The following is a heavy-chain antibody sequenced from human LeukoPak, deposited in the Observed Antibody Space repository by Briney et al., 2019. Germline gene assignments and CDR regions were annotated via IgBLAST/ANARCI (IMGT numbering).Heavy chain of an antibody. D-gene: IGHD3-22*01. CDR2: ISAYNGNT. V-gene: IGHV1-18*01. CDR3: ARVQYYYDSSGYHTYYFDY. CDR1: GYTFTSYG. J-gene: IGHJ4*02. Sequence: GASVKVSCKASGYTFTSYGISWVRQAPGRGLEWMGWISAYNGNTNYAQKLQGRVTMTTDTSTSTAYMELRSLRSDDTAVYYCARVQYYYDSSGYHTYYFDYWGQGTLVTVSS.